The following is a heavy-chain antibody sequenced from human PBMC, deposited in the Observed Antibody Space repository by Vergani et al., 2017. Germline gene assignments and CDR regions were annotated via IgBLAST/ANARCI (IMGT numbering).Heavy chain of an antibody. V-gene: IGHV1-46*03. CDR1: GYTFSNYY. D-gene: IGHD3-9*01. J-gene: IGHJ4*02. Sequence: QVPVVQSGAEVTKSGASVTVSCKTSGYTFSNYYMHWVRQAPGQGLEWMGIINPSGGHTNYAQKFQGRVTMTRDTSTSTVYMELSSLRSEDTAIYYCARGDYGILTGYRYWGQGTLVTVSA. CDR3: ARGDYGILTGYRY. CDR2: INPSGGHT.